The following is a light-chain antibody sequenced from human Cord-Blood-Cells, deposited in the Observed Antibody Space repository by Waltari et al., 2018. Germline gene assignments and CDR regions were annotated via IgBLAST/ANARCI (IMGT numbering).Light chain of an antibody. Sequence: QSALTQPASVSGSPGQSITISCTGTSSDVGSYNLVSWYQQHPGKAPKLMIYEGSKRPSGVSNRVSGSNSGKTASLTISGRQAEDEADDYCCSYAGSWVFGGGTKLTVL. CDR2: EGS. V-gene: IGLV2-23*01. CDR3: CSYAGSWV. J-gene: IGLJ3*02. CDR1: SSDVGSYNL.